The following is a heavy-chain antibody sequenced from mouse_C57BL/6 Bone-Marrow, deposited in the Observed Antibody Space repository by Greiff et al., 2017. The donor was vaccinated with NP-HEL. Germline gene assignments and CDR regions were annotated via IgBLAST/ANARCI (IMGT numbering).Heavy chain of an antibody. CDR1: GFSLSTFGMG. Sequence: ESGPGILQPSQTLSLTCSFSGFSLSTFGMGVGWIRQPSGKGLEWLAHIWWDDDKYYNPALKSRLTISKDTSKNQVFLKIANVDTADTATYYCARMRTTVVAEWYFDVWGTGTTVTVSS. CDR3: ARMRTTVVAEWYFDV. CDR2: IWWDDDK. D-gene: IGHD1-1*01. V-gene: IGHV8-8*01. J-gene: IGHJ1*03.